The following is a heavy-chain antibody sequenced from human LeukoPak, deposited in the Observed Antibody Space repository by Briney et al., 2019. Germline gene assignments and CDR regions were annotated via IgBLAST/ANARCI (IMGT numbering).Heavy chain of an antibody. CDR3: ARGYSSGFDFDY. CDR2: IYYSGST. D-gene: IGHD6-19*01. Sequence: PSETLSLTCTLSGGSLSSGRHYWTWIRQPPGKGLEWIGYIYYSGSTNYNPSLKSRVTISVDTSRNQFSLRLSSVTAADTAVYYCARGYSSGFDFDYWGQGTLVTVSS. J-gene: IGHJ4*02. CDR1: GGSLSSGRHY. V-gene: IGHV4-61*01.